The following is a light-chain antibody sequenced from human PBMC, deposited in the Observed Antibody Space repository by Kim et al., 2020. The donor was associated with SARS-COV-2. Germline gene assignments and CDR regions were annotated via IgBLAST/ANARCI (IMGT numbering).Light chain of an antibody. V-gene: IGLV7-46*01. CDR3: LLSYSGYKM. Sequence: GTITLRSSTMPGTSGQYPSWLQQKPDQAPMTLITVTNNRLSWTPARFSGSLVGGKAALTLSGAQPEDEAEYYCLLSYSGYKMFGGGTKVTVL. J-gene: IGLJ3*02. CDR2: VTN. CDR1: TMPGTSGQY.